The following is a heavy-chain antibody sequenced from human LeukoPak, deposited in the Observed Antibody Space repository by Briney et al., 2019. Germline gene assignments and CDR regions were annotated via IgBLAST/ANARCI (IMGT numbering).Heavy chain of an antibody. J-gene: IGHJ4*02. Sequence: GGSLRLSCAASGFTVSSNYMSWVRQAPGKGLEWVSVIYSGGSTYYADSVKGRFTISRDNSQNTLYLQMNGLRAEDTAVYYCARVEWLRFSGFDYWGQGTLVTVSS. CDR2: IYSGGST. V-gene: IGHV3-66*02. CDR3: ARVEWLRFSGFDY. CDR1: GFTVSSNY. D-gene: IGHD5-12*01.